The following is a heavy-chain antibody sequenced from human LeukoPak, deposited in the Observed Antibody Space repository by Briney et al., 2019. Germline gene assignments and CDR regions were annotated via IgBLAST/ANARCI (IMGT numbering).Heavy chain of an antibody. D-gene: IGHD5-18*01. CDR1: GFGVSVNY. Sequence: GGSLRLSCAASGFGVSVNYMSWVRQAPGKGLEWVAVISYDGTNKYYADSVKGRFTISRDNSKNTLYLQMHSLRAEDTAVYSCARDTGHTTMVPYYFDYWGQGTLVTVSS. CDR3: ARDTGHTTMVPYYFDY. CDR2: ISYDGTNK. J-gene: IGHJ4*02. V-gene: IGHV3-30-3*01.